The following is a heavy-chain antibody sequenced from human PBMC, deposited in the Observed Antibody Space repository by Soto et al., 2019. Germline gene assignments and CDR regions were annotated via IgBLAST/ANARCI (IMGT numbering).Heavy chain of an antibody. Sequence: ASVKVSCKASGYTFTSYGISWVRQAPGKGLEWMGGFDPEDGETIYAQKFQGRVTMTEDTSTDTAYMELSSLRSEDTAVYYCATGGYSGYDFDYWGQGTLVTVSS. CDR2: FDPEDGET. CDR1: GYTFTSYG. CDR3: ATGGYSGYDFDY. J-gene: IGHJ4*02. D-gene: IGHD5-12*01. V-gene: IGHV1-24*01.